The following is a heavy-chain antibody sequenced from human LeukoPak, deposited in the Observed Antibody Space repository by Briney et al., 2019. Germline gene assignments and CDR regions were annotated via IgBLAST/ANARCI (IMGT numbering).Heavy chain of an antibody. CDR2: INDSGNT. Sequence: SETLSLTCTVSGGSISRSGYFWGWIRQPPGKELGWIGIINDSGNTHYGSSLKSRVTISVDTSKNQFSLKLNSVTAADTAVYYCARKICSSTSCRRNWFDPWGQGTLVTVSS. V-gene: IGHV4-39*07. CDR3: ARKICSSTSCRRNWFDP. D-gene: IGHD2-2*01. CDR1: GGSISRSGYF. J-gene: IGHJ5*02.